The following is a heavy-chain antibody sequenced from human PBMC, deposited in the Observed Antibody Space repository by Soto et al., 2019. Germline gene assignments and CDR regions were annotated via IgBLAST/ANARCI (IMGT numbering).Heavy chain of an antibody. V-gene: IGHV4-30-4*01. CDR2: IYYSGST. Sequence: PSETLSLTCTVSGGSISSGDYYWSWIRQPPGKGLEWIGYIYYSGSTYYNPSLKSRVTISVDTSKNQFSLKLSSVTAADTAVYYCAAGIAAAAPPYYYYGMDVWGQGTTVTVS. CDR3: AAGIAAAAPPYYYYGMDV. J-gene: IGHJ6*02. D-gene: IGHD6-13*01. CDR1: GGSISSGDYY.